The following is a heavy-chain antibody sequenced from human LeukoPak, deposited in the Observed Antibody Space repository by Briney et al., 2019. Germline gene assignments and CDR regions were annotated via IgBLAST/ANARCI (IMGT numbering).Heavy chain of an antibody. J-gene: IGHJ6*03. V-gene: IGHV4-34*01. Sequence: PSETLSLNCAVYGGSFSGNYWGWLRQPQGKGLEWIGSIYHSGSTYYNPSLKSLVTILVDTSKNHFSLKLTSVTAADTAVYYCARDQRWSSRSYYYHYMDVWGKRTTVTVSS. CDR2: IYHSGST. CDR3: ARDQRWSSRSYYYHYMDV. D-gene: IGHD6-13*01. CDR1: GGSFSGNY.